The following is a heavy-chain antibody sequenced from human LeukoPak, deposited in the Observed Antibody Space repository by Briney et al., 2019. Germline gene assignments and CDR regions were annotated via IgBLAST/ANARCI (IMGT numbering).Heavy chain of an antibody. V-gene: IGHV4-38-2*02. D-gene: IGHD3-9*01. J-gene: IGHJ4*02. CDR3: ARPTYDILTGYFKASDY. Sequence: SETLSLTCTVSGYSISSGYYWGWIRQPPGKGLEWIGSIYHSGSTYYNPSLKSRVTISVDTSKNQFSLKLSSVTAADTAVYYCARPTYDILTGYFKASDYWGQGTLVTVSS. CDR2: IYHSGST. CDR1: GYSISSGYY.